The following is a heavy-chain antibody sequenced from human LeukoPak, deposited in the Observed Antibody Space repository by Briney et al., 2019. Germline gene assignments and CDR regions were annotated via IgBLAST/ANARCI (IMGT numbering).Heavy chain of an antibody. V-gene: IGHV4-34*01. CDR1: GGSFSGYY. Sequence: SETLSLTCAVYGGSFSGYYWSWIRQPPGKGLEWIGEINHSGSTNYNPSLKCRVTISVDTSKNQFSLKLSSVTAADTAVYYCASLFYGSGSYLNYYYYYMDVWGKGTTVTISS. J-gene: IGHJ6*03. D-gene: IGHD3-10*01. CDR2: INHSGST. CDR3: ASLFYGSGSYLNYYYYYMDV.